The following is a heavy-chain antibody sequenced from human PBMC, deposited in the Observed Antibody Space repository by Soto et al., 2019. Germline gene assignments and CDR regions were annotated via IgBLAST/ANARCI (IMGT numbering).Heavy chain of an antibody. Sequence: ASVKVSCKASGYTFTDYALHWVRQAPGQSLEWMGWINAGNGNTKYSQKVQGRGTITRDTSATTAYMELSSLKSEDTAIYYCANDRITMVRGVVIMRYWAQGTLVTVSS. CDR2: INAGNGNT. D-gene: IGHD3-10*01. CDR3: ANDRITMVRGVVIMRY. V-gene: IGHV1-3*01. CDR1: GYTFTDYA. J-gene: IGHJ4*01.